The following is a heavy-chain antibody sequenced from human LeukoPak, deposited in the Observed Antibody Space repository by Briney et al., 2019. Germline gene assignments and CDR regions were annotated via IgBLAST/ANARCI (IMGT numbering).Heavy chain of an antibody. Sequence: SETLSLTCTVSGGSISSYYWSWIRQPPGKGLEWIGYISYSGSTNYNPSLPSRVTISLDTSKNQFSLNLSSVTAADKAVYYCARDSGYGFDYWGQGTLVTVSS. D-gene: IGHD5-12*01. CDR2: ISYSGST. V-gene: IGHV4-59*01. CDR1: GGSISSYY. J-gene: IGHJ4*02. CDR3: ARDSGYGFDY.